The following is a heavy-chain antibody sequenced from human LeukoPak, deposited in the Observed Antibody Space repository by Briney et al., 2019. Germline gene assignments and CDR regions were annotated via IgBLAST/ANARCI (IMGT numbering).Heavy chain of an antibody. CDR3: ARDSYSSGWYEGVWFDP. CDR2: IYTSGST. D-gene: IGHD6-19*01. Sequence: PSETLSLTCTVSGGSISSYYWSWIRQPAGKGLEWIGRIYTSGSTNYNPSLKSRVTISVDTSKNQFSLKLSSVTAADTAVYYCARDSYSSGWYEGVWFDPWGQGTLVTVSS. J-gene: IGHJ5*02. V-gene: IGHV4-4*07. CDR1: GGSISSYY.